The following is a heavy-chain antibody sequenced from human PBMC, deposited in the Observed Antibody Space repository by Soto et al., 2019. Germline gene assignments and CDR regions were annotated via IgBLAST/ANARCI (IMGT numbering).Heavy chain of an antibody. D-gene: IGHD6-13*01. Sequence: EVQLLESGGTLVQPGGSLRLSCAASGFTFSSYGMSWVRQAPGKGLEWVSAISSSGGSTYYADSVKGRFTFSRDNSKNTQYLQMNSLRAEDTAVYYCAKGSGSSWYSTWGQGTLVTVSS. J-gene: IGHJ4*02. CDR3: AKGSGSSWYST. V-gene: IGHV3-23*01. CDR1: GFTFSSYG. CDR2: ISSSGGST.